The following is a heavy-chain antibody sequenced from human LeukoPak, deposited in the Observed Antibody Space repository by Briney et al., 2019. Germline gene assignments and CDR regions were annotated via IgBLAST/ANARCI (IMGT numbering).Heavy chain of an antibody. J-gene: IGHJ3*02. CDR2: IIPIFGTA. CDR3: ARGTDYDSWSGYQNDAFDI. D-gene: IGHD3-3*01. V-gene: IGHV1-69*05. CDR1: GGTFSSYA. Sequence: GASVKVSCKASGGTFSSYAISWVRQAPGQGLEWMGRIIPIFGTANYAQKFQGRVTITTDESTSTAYMELSSLRYEDTAVYYCARGTDYDSWSGYQNDAFDISGQGTMVTVSS.